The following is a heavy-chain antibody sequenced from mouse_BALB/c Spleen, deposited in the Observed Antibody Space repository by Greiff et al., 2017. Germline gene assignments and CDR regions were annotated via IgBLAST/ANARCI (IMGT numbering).Heavy chain of an antibody. V-gene: IGHV1-80*01. CDR2: IYPGDGDT. Sequence: QVQLQQSGAELVRPGSSVKISCKASGYAFSSYWMNWVKQRPGQGLEWIGQIYPGDGDTNYNGKFKGKATLTADKSSSTAYMQLSSLTSEDSAVYFCARVLLYYAMDYWGQGTSVTVSS. CDR1: GYAFSSYW. D-gene: IGHD1-1*01. J-gene: IGHJ4*01. CDR3: ARVLLYYAMDY.